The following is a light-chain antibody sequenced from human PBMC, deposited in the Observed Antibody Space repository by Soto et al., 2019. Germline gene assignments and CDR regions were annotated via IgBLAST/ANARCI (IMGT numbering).Light chain of an antibody. CDR1: QSVSSSF. J-gene: IGKJ1*01. CDR3: HQFDSSLT. Sequence: EIRLTQSPATLSLSPGEGATLSCSASQSVSSSFLAWYQQQPGQAPRLLIYATSRRAPGIPDRFSGSGSGTDFTLTISRLEPEDFAVYYCHQFDSSLTFGQGTKVEIK. CDR2: ATS. V-gene: IGKV3-20*01.